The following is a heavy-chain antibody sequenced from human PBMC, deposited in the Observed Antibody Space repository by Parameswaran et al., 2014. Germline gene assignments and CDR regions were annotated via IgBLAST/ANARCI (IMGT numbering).Heavy chain of an antibody. CDR1: GFTFSNAW. Sequence: GESLKISCAASGFTFSNAWMSWVRQAPGKGLEWVGRIKNKGDGGKTDYATPVKGRFTISRDDSKNTLYLQMNSLKTEDTAVYYCTTDRRLIDYWGQGTLVTVSS. V-gene: IGHV3-15*01. D-gene: IGHD2-21*01. CDR2: IKNKGDGGKT. J-gene: IGHJ4*02. CDR3: TTDRRLIDY.